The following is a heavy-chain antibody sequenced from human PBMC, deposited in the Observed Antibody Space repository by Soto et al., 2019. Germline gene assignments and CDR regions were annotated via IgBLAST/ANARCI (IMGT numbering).Heavy chain of an antibody. V-gene: IGHV3-74*03. J-gene: IGHJ4*02. CDR2: INSDGSRI. Sequence: EVPLVESGGGLAQPGGSLRFSCAASGFTFSSQWLYWVRQSPGKGPVWVSDINSDGSRIAYADSVKGRFTISTDNAKNSLYLQMSSLMVESTAVYYCVGDIRWGWGTLVTLSS. CDR3: VGDIR. CDR1: GFTFSSQW.